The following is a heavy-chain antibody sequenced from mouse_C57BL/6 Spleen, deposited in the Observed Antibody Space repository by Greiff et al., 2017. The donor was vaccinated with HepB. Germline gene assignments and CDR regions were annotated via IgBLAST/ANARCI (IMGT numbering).Heavy chain of an antibody. CDR3: ARCYGNYRYWYFDG. D-gene: IGHD2-1*01. J-gene: IGHJ1*03. V-gene: IGHV1-55*01. CDR2: IYPGSGST. CDR1: GYTFTSYW. Sequence: QVQLQQPGAELVKPGASVKMSCKASGYTFTSYWITWVKQRPGQGLEWIGDIYPGSGSTNYNEKFKSKATLTVDTSSSTAYMQLSSLTSEDSAVYYCARCYGNYRYWYFDGWGTGTTVTVSS.